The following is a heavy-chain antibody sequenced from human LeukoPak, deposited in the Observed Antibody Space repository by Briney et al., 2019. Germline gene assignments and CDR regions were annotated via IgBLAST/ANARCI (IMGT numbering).Heavy chain of an antibody. D-gene: IGHD6-19*01. CDR3: ARGLAGAYRIMDV. CDR1: GFTFSRYW. J-gene: IGHJ6*02. Sequence: GGSLRLSCVASGFTFSRYWMHWVRQAPGKGLVWVSRINSDGSDITYADSVKGRFTISRDNAKSTVYLQMNSLRAEDAAVYYCARGLAGAYRIMDVWGQGTTVTVS. CDR2: INSDGSDI. V-gene: IGHV3-74*01.